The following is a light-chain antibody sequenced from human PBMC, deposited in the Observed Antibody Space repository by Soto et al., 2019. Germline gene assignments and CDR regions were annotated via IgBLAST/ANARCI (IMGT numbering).Light chain of an antibody. Sequence: EIVLTQSPATLSLSPGERATLSCRVSQSVSSSYLAWYQQKPGQAPRLLIYGASSRATGIPDRFSGSGSGTDFTLTISRLEPEDFAVYYCQQYGSSPALTFGGGTKVDIK. CDR1: QSVSSSY. CDR2: GAS. CDR3: QQYGSSPALT. J-gene: IGKJ4*01. V-gene: IGKV3-20*01.